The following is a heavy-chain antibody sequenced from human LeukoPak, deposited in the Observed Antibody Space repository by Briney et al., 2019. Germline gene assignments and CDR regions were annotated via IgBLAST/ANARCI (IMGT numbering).Heavy chain of an antibody. CDR1: GGSISSGSYY. D-gene: IGHD6-6*01. V-gene: IGHV4-61*02. CDR3: ARALAVRPPPAYYSYYMDV. Sequence: SETLSLTCTVSGGSISSGSYYWSWIRQPAGKGLEWIGRIYTSGGTNYNPSLKSRVTISVDTSKNQFSLKLSSVTAADTAVYYCARALAVRPPPAYYSYYMDVWGKGTTVTVSS. J-gene: IGHJ6*03. CDR2: IYTSGGT.